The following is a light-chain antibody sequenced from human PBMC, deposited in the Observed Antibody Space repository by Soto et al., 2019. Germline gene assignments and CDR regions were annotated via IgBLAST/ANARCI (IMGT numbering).Light chain of an antibody. CDR2: EGS. V-gene: IGLV2-23*01. J-gene: IGLJ1*01. Sequence: HSELTQPAPASGAPGQSITTSCPGTNSDVGSYDLVSWYQQHPGKAPKLIIYEGSKRPSGVSTRFSGSKSANTASLTISGLQAEDEADYHYCSFAGSNAPYVFRTGTK. CDR1: NSDVGSYDL. CDR3: CSFAGSNAPYV.